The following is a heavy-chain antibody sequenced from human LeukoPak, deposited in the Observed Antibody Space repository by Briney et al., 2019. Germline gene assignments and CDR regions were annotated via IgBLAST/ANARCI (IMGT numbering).Heavy chain of an antibody. V-gene: IGHV3-30*02. Sequence: GGSLRLSCAASGFTFNNYGMHWVRQAPGKGVERVAYIRYDADNKKYTDSVQGRFIISRDNSENTLHLQMNSLRAEDTAVYYCAKDLSSYDNSAYNYLFDYWGQGTLVTVSS. CDR3: AKDLSSYDNSAYNYLFDY. D-gene: IGHD3-22*01. J-gene: IGHJ4*02. CDR2: IRYDADNK. CDR1: GFTFNNYG.